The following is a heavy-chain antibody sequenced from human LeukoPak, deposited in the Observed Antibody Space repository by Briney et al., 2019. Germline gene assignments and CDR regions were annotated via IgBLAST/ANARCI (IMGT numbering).Heavy chain of an antibody. CDR2: IYPGDSDT. CDR1: GYSFTSYW. CDR3: ARQRTRDGHNYVLHYYDY. Sequence: GESLKISCKGSGYSFTSYWIGWVRQMPGKGLEWMGIIYPGDSDTRYSPSFQGQVTISADKSISTAYLQWSSLKASDTAMYYCARQRTRDGHNYVLHYYDYWGQGTLVTVSS. J-gene: IGHJ4*02. V-gene: IGHV5-51*01. D-gene: IGHD5-12*01.